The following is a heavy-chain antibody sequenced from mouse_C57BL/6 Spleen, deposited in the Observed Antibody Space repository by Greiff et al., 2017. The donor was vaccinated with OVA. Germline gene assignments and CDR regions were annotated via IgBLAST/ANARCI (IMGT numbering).Heavy chain of an antibody. CDR1: GYSFTDYN. Sequence: EVKLMESGPELVKPGASVKISCKASGYSFTDYNMNWVKQSNGKSLEWIGVINPNYGTTSYNQKFKGKATLTVDQSSSTAYMQLNSLTSEDSALYYWAREDYGSSYRDYWGQGTTLTVSS. D-gene: IGHD1-1*01. CDR2: INPNYGTT. J-gene: IGHJ2*01. V-gene: IGHV1-39*01. CDR3: AREDYGSSYRDY.